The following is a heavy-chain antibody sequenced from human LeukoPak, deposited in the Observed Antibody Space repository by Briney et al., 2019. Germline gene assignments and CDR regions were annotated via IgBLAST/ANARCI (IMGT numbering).Heavy chain of an antibody. CDR3: ARPTEITASDAFDI. CDR1: GYSISSGYY. J-gene: IGHJ3*02. CDR2: IYHSGST. V-gene: IGHV4-38-2*01. Sequence: SETLSLTCAVSGYSISSGYYWGWIRQPPGKGLEWIGSIYHSGSTYYNPSLKSRVTISVDTSKNQFSLKLSSVTAADTAVYYCARPTEITASDAFDIRGQGTMVTVSS. D-gene: IGHD4-11*01.